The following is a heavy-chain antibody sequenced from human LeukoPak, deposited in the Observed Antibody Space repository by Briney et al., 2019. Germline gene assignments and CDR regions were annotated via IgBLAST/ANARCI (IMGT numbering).Heavy chain of an antibody. V-gene: IGHV3-66*01. CDR1: GFTVSSNY. D-gene: IGHD5-24*01. Sequence: GGSLRLSCAASGFTVSSNYMSWVRQAPGKGLEWVSVIYSGGSTYYADSVKGRFTISRDNSKNTLYLQMNSLRAEDTAVYYCARDKRWLQFERTYYGMDVWGQGTTVTVSS. CDR3: ARDKRWLQFERTYYGMDV. J-gene: IGHJ6*02. CDR2: IYSGGST.